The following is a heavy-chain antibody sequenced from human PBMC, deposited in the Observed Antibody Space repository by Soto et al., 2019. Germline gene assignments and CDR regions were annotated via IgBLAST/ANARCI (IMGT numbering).Heavy chain of an antibody. CDR2: IIPIFGTA. Sequence: SVKVSCKASGCTLSSYAISWVRHAPGQGLEWMGGIIPIFGTANYAQKFQDRVTITADESTSTAYMELSSLRSEDTAVYYCASTRHTIFGVVSMYYFDYWGQGTLVTVSS. CDR1: GCTLSSYA. V-gene: IGHV1-69*13. CDR3: ASTRHTIFGVVSMYYFDY. J-gene: IGHJ4*02. D-gene: IGHD3-3*01.